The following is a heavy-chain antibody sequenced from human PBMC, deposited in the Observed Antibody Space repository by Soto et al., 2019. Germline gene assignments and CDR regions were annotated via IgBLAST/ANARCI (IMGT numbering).Heavy chain of an antibody. CDR3: ARASLGPLFGVVNYYGMDV. Sequence: QVLLVQSGDEVKKPGASVKVSCKASGYTFYSYGLSWIRQAPGQGLEWMGWTSAYNGNTYYTQRLQVRLTMTADTSTNTAYLGLRSLRSDDTAIYYCARASLGPLFGVVNYYGMDVWGQGTTVTVSA. CDR2: TSAYNGNT. D-gene: IGHD3-3*01. J-gene: IGHJ6*01. V-gene: IGHV1-18*01. CDR1: GYTFYSYG.